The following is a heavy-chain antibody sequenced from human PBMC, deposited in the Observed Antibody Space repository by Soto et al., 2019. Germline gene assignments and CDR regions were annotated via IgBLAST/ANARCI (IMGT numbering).Heavy chain of an antibody. CDR2: INHSGST. D-gene: IGHD3-10*01. CDR3: ARGKVLWFGELAIDY. CDR1: GGSFSGYY. Sequence: QVQLQQWGAGLLKPSETLSLTCAVYGGSFSGYYWSWIRQPPGKGLEWIGEINHSGSTNYNPSLKSLVTISVDTSKNQFSLKLSSVTAADTAVYYCARGKVLWFGELAIDYWGQGTLVTVSS. V-gene: IGHV4-34*01. J-gene: IGHJ4*02.